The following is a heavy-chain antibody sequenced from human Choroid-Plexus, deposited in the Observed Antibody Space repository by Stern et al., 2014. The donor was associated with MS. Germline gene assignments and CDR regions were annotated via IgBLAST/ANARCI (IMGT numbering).Heavy chain of an antibody. CDR3: AKDRQYLTYFFDH. D-gene: IGHD2/OR15-2a*01. CDR2: VSYDGSNK. V-gene: IGHV3-30*18. Sequence: DQLXXSGGGVVQPGRPLRLSCVVSGFTFGSCAMHWVRQAPGKGLEWVGGVSYDGSNKYYADSVKGRFTISRDNSQNTLYMQMSSLRPEDTAVYYCAKDRQYLTYFFDHWGQGSLVTVSS. CDR1: GFTFGSCA. J-gene: IGHJ5*02.